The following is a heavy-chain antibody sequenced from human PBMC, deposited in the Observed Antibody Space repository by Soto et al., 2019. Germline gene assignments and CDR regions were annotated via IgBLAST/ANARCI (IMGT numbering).Heavy chain of an antibody. J-gene: IGHJ6*02. CDR1: GGTFSSYT. CDR3: ARVEREIYGMDL. CDR2: IIPMFDII. Sequence: QLVQSGAAVKKPGSSVKVSCKVSGGTFSSYTITWVRQDPGEGLEWMGRIIPMFDIINYAQKFQGSVTITADKSTNTADMELTSPKSDDTAVNYRARVEREIYGMDLRGQGTTGTVSS. D-gene: IGHD1-1*01. V-gene: IGHV1-69*02.